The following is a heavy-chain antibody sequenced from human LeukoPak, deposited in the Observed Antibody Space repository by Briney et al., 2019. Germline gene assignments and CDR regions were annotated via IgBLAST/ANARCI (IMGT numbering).Heavy chain of an antibody. CDR2: IYYSGST. CDR3: ARDPSGWYDY. D-gene: IGHD6-19*01. J-gene: IGHJ4*02. Sequence: SETLSLTCTVSGGSISSYYWSWIRQPPGKGLEWIGYIYYSGSTNYNPSLKSRITISVDTSKNQFSLKLSSVTAADTAVYYCARDPSGWYDYWGQGTLVTVSS. CDR1: GGSISSYY. V-gene: IGHV4-59*01.